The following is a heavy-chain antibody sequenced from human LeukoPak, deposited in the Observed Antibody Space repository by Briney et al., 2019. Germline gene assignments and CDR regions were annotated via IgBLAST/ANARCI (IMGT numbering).Heavy chain of an antibody. D-gene: IGHD6-13*01. J-gene: IGHJ4*02. CDR1: GYTFEHPG. CDR3: AREGETSSWYPY. CDR2: ISPYTGDT. V-gene: IGHV1-18*01. Sequence: ASVKVSCKAPGYTFEHPGISWVRQAPGQGLEWIGWISPYTGDTKYAQKFQGRLIVTADASTTTVYMDLRSLRSDDTAVYYYAREGETSSWYPYWGQGTLVTVSS.